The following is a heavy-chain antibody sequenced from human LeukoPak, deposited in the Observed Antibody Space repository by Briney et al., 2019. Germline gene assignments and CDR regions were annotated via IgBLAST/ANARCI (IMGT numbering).Heavy chain of an antibody. CDR1: GFTLDDYA. D-gene: IGHD3-3*01. V-gene: IGHV3-9*01. Sequence: GRCLRLSRVPSGFTLDDYATHWVRPAPGKGRGRVSGSSWNSGSIGYADSVKGRFTISRDNAKNSLYLQMNSLRAEDTALYYCAKVGASTTSMDVWGQGTTVTVSS. J-gene: IGHJ6*02. CDR2: SSWNSGSI. CDR3: AKVGASTTSMDV.